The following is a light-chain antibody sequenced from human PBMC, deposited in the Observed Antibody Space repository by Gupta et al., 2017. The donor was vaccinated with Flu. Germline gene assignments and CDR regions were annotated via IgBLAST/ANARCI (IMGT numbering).Light chain of an antibody. CDR2: DVT. J-gene: IGLJ2*01. V-gene: IGLV2-14*03. CDR3: SSCATYSTTLL. Sequence: QSALTQPASVSGSPGQSITISCTGTSSDIGSYKYVSWYQQHPGKAPQLLIYDVTNRPSGVSTRFSGSKSGDTASLTISGLQAEDEADYYCSSCATYSTTLLFGGGTRLTVL. CDR1: SSDIGSYKY.